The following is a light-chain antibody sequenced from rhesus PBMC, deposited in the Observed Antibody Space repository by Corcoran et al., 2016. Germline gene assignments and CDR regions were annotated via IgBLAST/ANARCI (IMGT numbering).Light chain of an antibody. J-gene: IGKJ3*01. CDR3: QQSSSFPFT. Sequence: EIVLTQSPAFQSVTLKEKVTITCQASQSIGSSLHWYQQKPDQSPKLLIKCASQSISGVPSRFSGSGTGKDFTLTINSLEAEDAATYYCQQSSSFPFTFGPGTKLDIK. CDR2: CAS. V-gene: IGKV6-55*01. CDR1: QSIGSS.